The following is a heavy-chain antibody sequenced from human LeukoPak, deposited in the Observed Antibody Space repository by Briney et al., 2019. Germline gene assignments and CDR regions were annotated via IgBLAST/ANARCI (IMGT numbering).Heavy chain of an antibody. CDR2: MNPSSGYT. V-gene: IGHV1-8*01. J-gene: IGHJ4*02. Sequence: ASVRVSCKASGYPFTTYDINWVRKATGQGLEWMGWMNPSSGYTGYSQKFQGRVTMTRNTSITTAYMELSSLRSDDTAVYFCAAGEVGQLFDYWGQGTLVTVSS. CDR3: AAGEVGQLFDY. CDR1: GYPFTTYD. D-gene: IGHD5-24*01.